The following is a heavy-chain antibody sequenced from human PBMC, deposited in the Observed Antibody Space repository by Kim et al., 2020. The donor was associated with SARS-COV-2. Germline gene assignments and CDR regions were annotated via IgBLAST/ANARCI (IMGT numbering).Heavy chain of an antibody. J-gene: IGHJ5*02. V-gene: IGHV3-23*01. CDR3: AKVNPPSVSFDP. D-gene: IGHD6-6*01. Sequence: YYTDAVKGRFTISRDNSKNTLYLQMNSLRAEDTAVYYCAKVNPPSVSFDPWGQGTLVTVSS.